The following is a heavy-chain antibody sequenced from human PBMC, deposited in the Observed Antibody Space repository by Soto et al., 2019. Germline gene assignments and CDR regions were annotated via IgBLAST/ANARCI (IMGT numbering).Heavy chain of an antibody. CDR1: GFAFSSFG. CDR3: AKDAKDANYDYGTDV. V-gene: IGHV3-30*02. Sequence: PGGCLRLSCVASGFAFSSFGMHWVRQAPGEGLGWVAFISHDGSQKKFVDSVKGRFTISRDDSGHTLYLQMNSLRADETGVYFCAKDAKDANYDYGTDVWGQGTTVTVSS. CDR2: ISHDGSQK. J-gene: IGHJ6*02.